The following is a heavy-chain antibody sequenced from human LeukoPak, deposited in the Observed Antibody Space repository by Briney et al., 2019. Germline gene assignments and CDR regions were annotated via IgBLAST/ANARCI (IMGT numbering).Heavy chain of an antibody. Sequence: GGSLRLSCAASGFTFSSYGMHWVRQAPGKGLEWVAVISYDGSNEYYADSVKGRFTISRDNSKNTLYLQMNSLRAEDTAVYYCAKEKYRAAAGPAEYFQHWGQGTLVTVSS. CDR1: GFTFSSYG. D-gene: IGHD6-13*01. CDR3: AKEKYRAAAGPAEYFQH. J-gene: IGHJ1*01. CDR2: ISYDGSNE. V-gene: IGHV3-30*18.